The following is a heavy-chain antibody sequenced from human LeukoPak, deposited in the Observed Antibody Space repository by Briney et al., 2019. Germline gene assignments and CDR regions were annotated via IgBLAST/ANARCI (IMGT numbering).Heavy chain of an antibody. J-gene: IGHJ5*02. CDR2: IYTSGST. CDR1: GGSISSGSYY. D-gene: IGHD3-22*01. CDR3: AREKSRPSVIVVVTKAQNWFDP. Sequence: SQTLSLTCTVSGGSISSGSYYWTWIRQPAGKGLEWIGRIYTSGSTNYNPSLKSRVTISVDTSKNQFSLKLSSVTAADTAVYYCAREKSRPSVIVVVTKAQNWFDPWGQGTLVTVSS. V-gene: IGHV4-61*02.